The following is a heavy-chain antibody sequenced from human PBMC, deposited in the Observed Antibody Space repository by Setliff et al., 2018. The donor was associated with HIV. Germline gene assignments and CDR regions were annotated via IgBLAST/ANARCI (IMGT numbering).Heavy chain of an antibody. CDR2: ISSDGGTI. V-gene: IGHV3-48*01. J-gene: IGHJ4*02. D-gene: IGHD6-19*01. CDR1: GFIFSTYS. Sequence: GGSLRLSCAASGFIFSTYSMNWVRQAPGKGLEWVAYISSDGGTIYYADSVKGRFTISRDNAKNSLSLQMNSLRAEDTAVYYCARELYSTGKSLDFWGQGTLVTVS. CDR3: ARELYSTGKSLDF.